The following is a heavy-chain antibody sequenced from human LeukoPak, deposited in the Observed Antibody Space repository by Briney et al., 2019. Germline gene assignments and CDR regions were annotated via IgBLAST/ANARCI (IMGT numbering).Heavy chain of an antibody. D-gene: IGHD6-19*01. Sequence: SETLSLTCAVYGGSFSGYYWSWIRQPPGKGLEWIGEINHSGSTNYNPSLKSRVTISVDTAKNQFSLKLSTVTAAETAVYYCARGGWATYYYYDYYMDVWGKGTTVTVSS. CDR3: ARGGWATYYYYDYYMDV. CDR1: GGSFSGYY. V-gene: IGHV4-34*01. J-gene: IGHJ6*03. CDR2: INHSGST.